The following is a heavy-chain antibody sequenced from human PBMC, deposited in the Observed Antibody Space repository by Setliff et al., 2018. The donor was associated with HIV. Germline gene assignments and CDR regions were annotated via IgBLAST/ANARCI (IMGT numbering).Heavy chain of an antibody. Sequence: SETLSLTCTVSGSSISSNYYWAWIRQAPGKGLEWIGDIAYSGTTMYFNYNPSLESRLSLSEDTSRHQFSLKLTSVTADDTGIYYCARGPPFAYWGQGRLVTVSS. J-gene: IGHJ4*02. CDR2: IAYSGTTMYF. CDR3: ARGPPFAY. CDR1: GSSISSNYY. V-gene: IGHV4-38-2*02.